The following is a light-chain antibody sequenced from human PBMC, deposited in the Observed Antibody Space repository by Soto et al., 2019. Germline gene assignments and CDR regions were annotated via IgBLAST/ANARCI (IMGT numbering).Light chain of an antibody. CDR1: SSDF. J-gene: IGLJ2*01. V-gene: IGLV2-14*01. CDR2: EVD. Sequence: QSALTQPASVSGSPGLSITISCSGTSSDFVSWYQHHPGKAPKLLIYEVDNRPSGISERFSGSMSDNTASLTISGLQPEDEADYFCASYAGFQMSFGGGTKVTVL. CDR3: ASYAGFQMS.